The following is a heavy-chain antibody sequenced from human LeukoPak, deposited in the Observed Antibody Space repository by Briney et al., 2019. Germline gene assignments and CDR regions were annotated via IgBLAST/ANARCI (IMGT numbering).Heavy chain of an antibody. CDR2: INHSGST. CDR3: ARTVEMATIDY. D-gene: IGHD5-24*01. Sequence: SETLSLTCAVYGGSFSGYYWSWIRQPPGEGLEWIGEINHSGSTNYNPSLKSRVTISVDTSKNQFSLKLSSVTAADTAVYYCARTVEMATIDYWGQGTLVTVSS. CDR1: GGSFSGYY. V-gene: IGHV4-34*01. J-gene: IGHJ4*02.